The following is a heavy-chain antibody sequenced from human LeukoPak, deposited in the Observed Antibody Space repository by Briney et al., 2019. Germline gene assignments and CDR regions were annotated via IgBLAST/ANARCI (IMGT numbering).Heavy chain of an antibody. D-gene: IGHD3-22*01. CDR2: ITVSGNT. Sequence: GGSLRLSCAASGITFSSYAMNWVRQAPGKGLEWVSGITVSGNTYYAESVKGRFTTSRDNSKNTLYLQMNSLRAEDTAVYYCAKELRVTMIAVVIEAFDLWGQGTMVTVSS. J-gene: IGHJ3*01. CDR3: AKELRVTMIAVVIEAFDL. CDR1: GITFSSYA. V-gene: IGHV3-23*01.